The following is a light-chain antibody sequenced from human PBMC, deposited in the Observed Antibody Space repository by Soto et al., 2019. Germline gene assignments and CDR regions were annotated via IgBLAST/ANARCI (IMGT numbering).Light chain of an antibody. Sequence: EIVMTQSPSTLSVSPGERATISCRASQSVSSNLAWFQQKPGQAPRLLICDASNRATGTPARSTGSGSGTEYPPTTIRLQSEDFPVYYCQKYNYCPPITFGQGTRLDIK. J-gene: IGKJ5*01. CDR1: QSVSSN. CDR3: QKYNYCPPIT. V-gene: IGKV3-15*01. CDR2: DAS.